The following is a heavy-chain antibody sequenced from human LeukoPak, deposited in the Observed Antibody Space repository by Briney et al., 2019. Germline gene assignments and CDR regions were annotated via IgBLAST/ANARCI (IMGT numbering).Heavy chain of an antibody. CDR3: ARGSYTGYDSHGFDS. Sequence: SETLALTCTVSGGSISSYYWSWIRQPAGRGLEWIGRIYTSGSTNYNPSLKSRVTMSVDTSKNQFSLKLSSVTAADTAVYYWARGSYTGYDSHGFDSWGQGTMVTVSS. D-gene: IGHD5-12*01. V-gene: IGHV4-4*07. J-gene: IGHJ3*02. CDR1: GGSISSYY. CDR2: IYTSGST.